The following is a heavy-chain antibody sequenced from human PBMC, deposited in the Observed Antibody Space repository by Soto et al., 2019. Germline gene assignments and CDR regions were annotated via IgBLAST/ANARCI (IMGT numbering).Heavy chain of an antibody. Sequence: GESLKISCQGTGYRFSSSWIGWVRQKPGKGLEWLGNVYPSDSDARYSPSFEGQVTFSVDKSINTAYLQWNSLKASDTAIYYCARQGGEYNTMSDYWGQGTLVTVSS. J-gene: IGHJ4*02. CDR1: GYRFSSSW. D-gene: IGHD3-10*01. V-gene: IGHV5-51*01. CDR3: ARQGGEYNTMSDY. CDR2: VYPSDSDA.